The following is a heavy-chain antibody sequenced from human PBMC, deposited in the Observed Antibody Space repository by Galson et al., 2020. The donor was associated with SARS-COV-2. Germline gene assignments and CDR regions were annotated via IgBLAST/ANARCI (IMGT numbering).Heavy chain of an antibody. CDR3: SRESAFDM. CDR1: GFTFSSYA. CDR2: ISTRSTTI. V-gene: IGHV3-48*02. J-gene: IGHJ3*02. Sequence: GESLKISCAASGFTFSSYAMNWIRQAPGKGLEWVSYISTRSTTIYYADSVKGRFTISRDDAKNSLYLQMNSLRDEDTAVYYCSRESAFDMWGQGTMVTVSS.